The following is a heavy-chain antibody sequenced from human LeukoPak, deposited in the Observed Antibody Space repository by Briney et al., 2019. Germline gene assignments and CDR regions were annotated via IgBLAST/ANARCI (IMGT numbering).Heavy chain of an antibody. Sequence: SETLSLTCAVSGGSISSSNWWSWVRQPPGKGLEWIGEIYHSGSTNYNSFLKSRVTISVDKSKNQFSLNLSSVTAADTAVYYCARVFYASVWGSYRLDYWGQGTLVTVSS. CDR3: ARVFYASVWGSYRLDY. CDR1: GGSISSSNW. J-gene: IGHJ4*02. CDR2: IYHSGST. V-gene: IGHV4-4*02. D-gene: IGHD3-16*02.